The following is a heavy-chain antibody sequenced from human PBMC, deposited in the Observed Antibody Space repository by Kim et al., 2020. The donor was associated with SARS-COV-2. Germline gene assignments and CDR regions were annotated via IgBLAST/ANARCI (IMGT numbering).Heavy chain of an antibody. D-gene: IGHD5-18*01. CDR1: GFTLSPFW. V-gene: IGHV3-7*03. CDR3: ASLDTATFSGISS. J-gene: IGHJ4*03. CDR2: INRGATEN. Sequence: GGSLRLSCATSGFTLSPFWMSWVRQAPGKGLEWVAMINRGATENYYVDSVKGRFTISGDNTKKSLYLQMNSLRAEDTAVYYCASLDTATFSGISSRGHGALATVPS.